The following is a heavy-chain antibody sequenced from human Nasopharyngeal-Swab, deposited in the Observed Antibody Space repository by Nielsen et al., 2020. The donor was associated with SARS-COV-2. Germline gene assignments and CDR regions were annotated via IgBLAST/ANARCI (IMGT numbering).Heavy chain of an antibody. D-gene: IGHD3-3*01. V-gene: IGHV1-46*01. CDR1: GYTFISYY. J-gene: IGHJ4*02. CDR2: ISTNGGGA. Sequence: ASVKVSCKASGYTFISYYIHWVRHAPAEGLEWMGAISTNGGGARYAQKFQGRVTMTSDASTSTVYMELSSLRSEDTAVYYCARGIGYHEFWSGYIDYWGQGTLVTVSS. CDR3: ARGIGYHEFWSGYIDY.